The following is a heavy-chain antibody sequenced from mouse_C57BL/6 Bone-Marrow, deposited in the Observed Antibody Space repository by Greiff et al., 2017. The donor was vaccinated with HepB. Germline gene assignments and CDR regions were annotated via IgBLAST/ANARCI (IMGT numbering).Heavy chain of an antibody. CDR3: ARLGITTVYYFDY. CDR1: GYTFTSYW. Sequence: QVQLKESGAELVKPGASVKLSCKASGYTFTSYWMHWVKQRPGRGLEWIGRIDPNSGGTKYNEKFKSKATLTVDKPSSTAYMQLSSLTSEDSAVYYCARLGITTVYYFDYWGQGTTLTVSS. J-gene: IGHJ2*01. CDR2: IDPNSGGT. D-gene: IGHD1-1*01. V-gene: IGHV1-72*01.